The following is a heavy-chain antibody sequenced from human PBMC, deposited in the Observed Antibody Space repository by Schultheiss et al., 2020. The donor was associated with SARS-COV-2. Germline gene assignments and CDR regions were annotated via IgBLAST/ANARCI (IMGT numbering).Heavy chain of an antibody. D-gene: IGHD2-15*01. CDR3: VRDRSWWTPYNCFDL. Sequence: GGSLRLSCAASGFTFSSYNMHWVRQAPGKGLEFVASIRSSGRDIYYADSMQGRFTVSRDNANNSLYLQMHSLRAEDTAVYYCVRDRSWWTPYNCFDLWGRGTWVTVSS. CDR2: IRSSGRDI. J-gene: IGHJ5*02. V-gene: IGHV3-21*01. CDR1: GFTFSSYN.